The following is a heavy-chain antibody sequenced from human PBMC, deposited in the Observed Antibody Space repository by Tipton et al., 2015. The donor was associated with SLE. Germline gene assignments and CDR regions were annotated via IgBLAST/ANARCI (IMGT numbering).Heavy chain of an antibody. CDR3: ARVPAVYYYYMDV. CDR1: GGSISSYY. CDR2: IYYSGST. J-gene: IGHJ6*03. V-gene: IGHV4-59*01. D-gene: IGHD2-2*01. Sequence: PSLTCTVSGGSISSYYWSWIRQPPGKGLEWIGYIYYSGSTNYNPSLKSRVTISVDTSKNQFSLKLSSVTAADTAVYYCARVPAVYYYYMDVWGKGTTVTVPS.